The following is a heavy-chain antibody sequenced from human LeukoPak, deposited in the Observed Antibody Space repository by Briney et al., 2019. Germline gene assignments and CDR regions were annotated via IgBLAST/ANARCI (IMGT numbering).Heavy chain of an antibody. Sequence: GASVKVSCKASGYTFTSYDINWVRQATGQGLERMGGMNPNSGNTVYAQKFQGRVTMTRDTSISTAYLELSSLRSEDTAVYYCARGMANYYDSSGYYLDYYYGMDVWGQGTTVTVSS. CDR1: GYTFTSYD. CDR3: ARGMANYYDSSGYYLDYYYGMDV. CDR2: MNPNSGNT. V-gene: IGHV1-8*01. D-gene: IGHD3-22*01. J-gene: IGHJ6*02.